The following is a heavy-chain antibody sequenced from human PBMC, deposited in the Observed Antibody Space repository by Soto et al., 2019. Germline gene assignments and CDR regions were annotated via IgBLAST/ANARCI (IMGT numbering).Heavy chain of an antibody. CDR1: DGSMNSDSSY. CDR2: MNHSGST. CDR3: ARLGGYVSVGYYYLWDS. D-gene: IGHD3-22*01. V-gene: IGHV4-39*01. Sequence: QLQLQESGPGLVKPSETLSLTCRVSDGSMNSDSSYWGWVRQPSGMGLEWIGFMNHSGSTYHNSSLKGRDTMSVNASRNQFCLKLTSMTAADTAVYYCARLGGYVSVGYYYLWDSWGQGTLVTVSS. J-gene: IGHJ4*02.